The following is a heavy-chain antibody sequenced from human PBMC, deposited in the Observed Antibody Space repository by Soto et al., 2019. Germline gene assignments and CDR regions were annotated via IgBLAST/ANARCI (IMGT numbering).Heavy chain of an antibody. CDR3: ARGNRYYDFWSGYPYYFDY. Sequence: PSETLSLTCAVYGVSFSGYYWSWIRQPPGKGLEWIGEINHSGSTNYNPSLKSRVTISVDTSKNQFSLKLSSVTAADTAVYYCARGNRYYDFWSGYPYYFDYWGQGTLVTVSS. V-gene: IGHV4-34*01. CDR1: GVSFSGYY. D-gene: IGHD3-3*01. J-gene: IGHJ4*02. CDR2: INHSGST.